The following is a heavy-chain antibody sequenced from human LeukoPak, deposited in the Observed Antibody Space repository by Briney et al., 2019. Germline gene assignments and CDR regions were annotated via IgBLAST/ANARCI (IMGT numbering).Heavy chain of an antibody. V-gene: IGHV4-59*12. CDR3: ATDKYCSSTNCYSPNWFYP. CDR1: GGSISSYY. J-gene: IGHJ5*02. Sequence: TSETLSLTCTVSGGSISSYYWSWIRQPPGKGLEWIGYIYYSGSTNYNPSLQSRVTMSVDTSKNQFSLRLSSVTAADTAIYYSATDKYCSSTNCYSPNWFYPWGQGTLVTVSS. D-gene: IGHD2-2*01. CDR2: IYYSGST.